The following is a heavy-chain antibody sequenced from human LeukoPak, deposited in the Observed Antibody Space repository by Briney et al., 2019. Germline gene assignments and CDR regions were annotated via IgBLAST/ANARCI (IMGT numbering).Heavy chain of an antibody. CDR1: GFTVSSNY. J-gene: IGHJ4*02. D-gene: IGHD5-18*01. CDR2: IYSGGST. CDR3: AKDLGYSYGYGSFDY. Sequence: PGGSLRLSCAASGFTVSSNYMSWVRQAPGKGLEWVSVIYSGGSTYYADSVKGRFTISRDNSKNTLYLQMNSLRAEDTAVYYCAKDLGYSYGYGSFDYWGQGTLVTVSS. V-gene: IGHV3-66*02.